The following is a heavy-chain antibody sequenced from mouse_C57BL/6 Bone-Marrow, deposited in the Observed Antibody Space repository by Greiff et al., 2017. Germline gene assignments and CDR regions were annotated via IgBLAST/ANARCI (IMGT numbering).Heavy chain of an antibody. V-gene: IGHV1-39*01. J-gene: IGHJ4*01. Sequence: VQLKESGPELVKPGASVKISCKASGYSFTDYNMNWVKQSNGKSLEWIGVINPNYGTTSYNQKFKGKATLTVDQSSSTAYMQLNSLTSEDSAVYYCAGLLLRSYYYAMDYWGQGTSVTVSS. CDR1: GYSFTDYN. CDR3: AGLLLRSYYYAMDY. D-gene: IGHD1-1*01. CDR2: INPNYGTT.